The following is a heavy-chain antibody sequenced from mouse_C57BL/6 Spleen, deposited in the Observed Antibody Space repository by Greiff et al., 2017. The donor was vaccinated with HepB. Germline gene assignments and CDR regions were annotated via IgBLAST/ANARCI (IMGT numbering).Heavy chain of an antibody. CDR2: IDPSDSYT. CDR3: AKVYDYLYAMDY. Sequence: QVQLQQPGAELVRPGTSVKLSCKASGYTFTSYWMHWVKQRPGQGLEWIGVIDPSDSYTNYNQKFKGKATLTVDTFSSTAYMQLSSLTSEDSAVYYCAKVYDYLYAMDYWGQGTSVTVSS. V-gene: IGHV1-59*01. D-gene: IGHD2-4*01. J-gene: IGHJ4*01. CDR1: GYTFTSYW.